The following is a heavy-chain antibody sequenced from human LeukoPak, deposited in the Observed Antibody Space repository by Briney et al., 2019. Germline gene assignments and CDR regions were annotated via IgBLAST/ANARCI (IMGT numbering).Heavy chain of an antibody. CDR1: GFTFSNFW. CDR2: ISSSSSYI. J-gene: IGHJ4*02. V-gene: IGHV3-21*01. Sequence: GGSLRLSCTASGFTFSNFWMGWVRQAPGKGLEWVSSISSSSSYIYYADSVKGRFTISRDNAKNSLYLQMNSLRAEDTAVYYCARGVVRYFDYWGQGALVTVSS. CDR3: ARGVVRYFDY. D-gene: IGHD3-9*01.